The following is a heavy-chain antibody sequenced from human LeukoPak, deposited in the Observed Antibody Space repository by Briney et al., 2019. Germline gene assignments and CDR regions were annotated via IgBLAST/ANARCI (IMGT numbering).Heavy chain of an antibody. Sequence: GESLKISCKAPGYSSNTHWIAWVRQMPGKGLEWMGIIQPGQTDARYSPSFQGQATISADKSINTAYLQWSSLKASDTAMYYCARQLYDSSGYDNWYFDLWGRGTLVTVSS. J-gene: IGHJ2*01. D-gene: IGHD3-22*01. CDR3: ARQLYDSSGYDNWYFDL. V-gene: IGHV5-51*01. CDR1: GYSSNTHW. CDR2: IQPGQTDA.